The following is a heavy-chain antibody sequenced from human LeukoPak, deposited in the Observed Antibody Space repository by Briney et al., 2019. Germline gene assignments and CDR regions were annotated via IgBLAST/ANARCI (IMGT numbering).Heavy chain of an antibody. J-gene: IGHJ5*02. V-gene: IGHV5-10-1*01. CDR3: ARCGGYCSGGGPNWFDP. D-gene: IGHD2-15*01. CDR1: GYSFTSYW. Sequence: GESLKISCKGSGYSFTSYWISWVRQMPGKGLEWMGRIDPSDSYTNYSPSFQGHVTISADKSISTAYLQWSSLKASDTAMYYCARCGGYCSGGGPNWFDPWDQGTLVTVSS. CDR2: IDPSDSYT.